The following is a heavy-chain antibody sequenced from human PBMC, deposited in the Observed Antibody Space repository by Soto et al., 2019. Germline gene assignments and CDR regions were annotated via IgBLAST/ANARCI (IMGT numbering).Heavy chain of an antibody. D-gene: IGHD6-13*01. CDR3: AKDSVQQATFDY. CDR1: TFAFTCRNYG. CDR2: ISHDGGDQ. V-gene: IGHV3-30*18. J-gene: IGHJ4*02. Sequence: PGGSLRLSCEASTFAFTCRNYGMHWVRLVPGKGLEWLAGISHDGGDQYYADSVKGRFTVSRDNVRNILYLQMTSLRSEDTALYYSAKDSVQQATFDYWGQGTLVTVSS.